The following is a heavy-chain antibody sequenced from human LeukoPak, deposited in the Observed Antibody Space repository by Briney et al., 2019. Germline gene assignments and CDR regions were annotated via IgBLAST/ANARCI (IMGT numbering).Heavy chain of an antibody. CDR1: GFTFSSYA. V-gene: IGHV3-23*01. CDR2: ISGSGGST. CDR3: ARLIYDLYQPYFDY. D-gene: IGHD2-2*01. Sequence: AGGSLRLSCAASGFTFSSYAMSWVRQAPGKGLEWVSGISGSGGSTYYADSVKGRFTISRDNSKNTLYLQMNSLRAEDTAVYYCARLIYDLYQPYFDYWGQETLVTVSS. J-gene: IGHJ4*02.